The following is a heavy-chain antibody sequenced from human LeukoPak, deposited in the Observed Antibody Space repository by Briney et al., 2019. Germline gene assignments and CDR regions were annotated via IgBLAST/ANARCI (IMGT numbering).Heavy chain of an antibody. J-gene: IGHJ5*02. V-gene: IGHV4-59*01. D-gene: IGHD1-1*01. CDR2: IYYSGST. CDR3: AREGTAGTNLNWFDP. CDR1: GDSISSYY. Sequence: NPSETLSLTCTVSGDSISSYYWRWIRQPPGKGLEWIGYIYYSGSTNFNPSLKSRVTISVDTSKNQFSLKLSSVTAADTAVYYCAREGTAGTNLNWFDPWGQGTLVTVSS.